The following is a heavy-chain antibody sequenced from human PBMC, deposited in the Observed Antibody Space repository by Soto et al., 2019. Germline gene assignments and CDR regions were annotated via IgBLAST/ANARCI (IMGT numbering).Heavy chain of an antibody. CDR1: GYTFTSYG. CDR3: ARDSVGATTYYYYGMDV. V-gene: IGHV1-18*01. Sequence: ASVKVSCKASGYTFTSYGIRWVRQAPGQGFEWMGWISGYDANTNHAQKLQGRLAMTTDTSTSTAYMELRSLRSDDTAVYYCARDSVGATTYYYYGMDVWGQGTTVTVSS. CDR2: ISGYDANT. D-gene: IGHD1-26*01. J-gene: IGHJ6*02.